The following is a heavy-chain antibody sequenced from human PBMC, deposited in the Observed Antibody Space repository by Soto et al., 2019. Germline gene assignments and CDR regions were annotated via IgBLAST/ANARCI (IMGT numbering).Heavy chain of an antibody. V-gene: IGHV4-30-4*02. CDR1: GGSISSVDYY. CDR3: AREDGYYYDSSGFGTIHX. CDR2: IYYSGST. J-gene: IGHJ4*02. D-gene: IGHD3-22*01. Sequence: SDTLSLTFTVSGGSISSVDYYWSWIRQPPGKGLEWIGYIYYSGSTYYNPSLKSRVTISVDTSTNQFSLKLSSVTAADTAVYYCAREDGYYYDSSGFGTIHXWGQVTLFTVSX.